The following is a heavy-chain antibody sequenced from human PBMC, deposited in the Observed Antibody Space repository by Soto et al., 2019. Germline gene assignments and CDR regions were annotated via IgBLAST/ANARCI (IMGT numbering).Heavy chain of an antibody. V-gene: IGHV5-51*01. CDR3: ARQRYYQLIVDYFDY. CDR1: GYTFTSYW. Sequence: GASLKVSCQASGYTFTSYWIGLVRQTPGKGLEWMGIIYPDDSDTRYSPSVQGQVTISADKSTSTAYLQWSSLKASDTAIYYCARQRYYQLIVDYFDYWGQGTLVTVSS. J-gene: IGHJ4*02. D-gene: IGHD2-2*01. CDR2: IYPDDSDT.